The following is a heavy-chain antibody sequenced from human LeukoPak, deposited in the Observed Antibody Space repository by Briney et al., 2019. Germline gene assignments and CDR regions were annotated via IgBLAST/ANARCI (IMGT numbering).Heavy chain of an antibody. D-gene: IGHD3-9*01. CDR3: ASLLRYFDWLLAPSYYYGMDV. CDR1: GGSVSSGSYY. V-gene: IGHV4-61*01. Sequence: SETLSLTCTVSGGSVSSGSYYWSWLRQPPGKGLEWIGYIYYSGSTNYNPSLKSRVTISVDTSKNQFSLKLSSVTAADTAVYYCASLLRYFDWLLAPSYYYGMDVWGKGTTVTVSS. CDR2: IYYSGST. J-gene: IGHJ6*04.